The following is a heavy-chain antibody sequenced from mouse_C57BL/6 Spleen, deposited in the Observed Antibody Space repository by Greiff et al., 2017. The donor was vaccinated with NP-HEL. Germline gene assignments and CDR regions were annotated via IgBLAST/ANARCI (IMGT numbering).Heavy chain of an antibody. CDR3: ARHPINSNSAWFAY. CDR2: IDPSDSYT. J-gene: IGHJ3*01. CDR1: GYTFTSYW. D-gene: IGHD2-5*01. V-gene: IGHV1-50*01. Sequence: QVQLQQPGAELVKPGASVKLSCKASGYTFTSYWMQWVKQRPGQGLEWIGEIDPSDSYTNYNQKFKGKATLTVDTSSSTAYMQLSSLTSEDSAVYYCARHPINSNSAWFAYWGQGTLVTVSA.